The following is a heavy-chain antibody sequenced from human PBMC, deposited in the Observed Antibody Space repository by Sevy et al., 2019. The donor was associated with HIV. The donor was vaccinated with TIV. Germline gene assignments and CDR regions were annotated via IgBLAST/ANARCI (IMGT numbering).Heavy chain of an antibody. CDR3: ARSGDDSSGFYYWWFDP. CDR2: INWNGGSI. Sequence: GGSLRLSCAASGFTFSDYYMSWVRQAPGKGLEWVSGINWNGGSISYADSVRGRFTISRDNAKNSLYLQMNSLRAEDTAFYYCARSGDDSSGFYYWWFDPWGQGTLVTVSS. D-gene: IGHD3-22*01. CDR1: GFTFSDYY. V-gene: IGHV3-20*04. J-gene: IGHJ5*02.